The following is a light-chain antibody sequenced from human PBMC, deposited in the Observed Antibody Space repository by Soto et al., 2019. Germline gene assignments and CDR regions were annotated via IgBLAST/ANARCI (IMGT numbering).Light chain of an antibody. J-gene: IGKJ5*01. CDR2: AAS. CDR3: QQYYSSPLT. CDR1: QSISSY. Sequence: DIQITQSPSSLSASLGDRVTITCRASQSISSYLNWYQQKPGKAPKLLIYAASSLQSGVPSRFSGSGSGTDFTLTINSLQPEDVAIYYCQQYYSSPLTFGQGTRLEI. V-gene: IGKV1-39*01.